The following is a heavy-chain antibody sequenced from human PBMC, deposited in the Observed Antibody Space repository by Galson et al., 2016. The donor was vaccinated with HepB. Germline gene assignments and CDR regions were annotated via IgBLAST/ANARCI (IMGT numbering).Heavy chain of an antibody. V-gene: IGHV4-59*01. Sequence: SETLSLTCTVSGGSISSYYWSWIRQPPGKGPEWIGYIYYSGTTNYNPSLKSRVTISVDTSKNQFSLKLSSVTAADTAVYYCARSWIRENWFDPWGQGTLVTVSS. CDR3: ARSWIRENWFDP. J-gene: IGHJ5*02. CDR2: IYYSGTT. CDR1: GGSISSYY. D-gene: IGHD6-13*01.